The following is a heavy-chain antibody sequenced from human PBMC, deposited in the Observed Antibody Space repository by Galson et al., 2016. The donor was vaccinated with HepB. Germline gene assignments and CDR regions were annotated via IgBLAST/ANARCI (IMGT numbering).Heavy chain of an antibody. Sequence: SLRLSCAASGFPFSDYWMTWVRQAPGKGLEWVAGIRVDGNNQFYGDSVKGRFTISRDNSRHTVYLQMNSLRGEDTAVYYCARDGTTPRKFAAYDIWGQGTVVTVSS. CDR2: IRVDGNNQ. J-gene: IGHJ3*02. D-gene: IGHD4-17*01. CDR3: ARDGTTPRKFAAYDI. V-gene: IGHV3-33*08. CDR1: GFPFSDYW.